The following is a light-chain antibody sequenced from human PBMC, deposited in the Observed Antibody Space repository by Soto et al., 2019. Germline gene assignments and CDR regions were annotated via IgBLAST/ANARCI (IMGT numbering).Light chain of an antibody. CDR2: GAF. V-gene: IGKV3-20*01. CDR1: QRVSNSY. CDR3: QQYATSPRT. Sequence: EIVLTQSPGTLSLSPGERVTLYCKASQRVSNSYLAWYQQRPGQAPRLLIYGAFGRATDAPDRFSGSESGTEFTLTIDRLAPEDSAVYFCQQYATSPRTFGQGTKVEVK. J-gene: IGKJ1*01.